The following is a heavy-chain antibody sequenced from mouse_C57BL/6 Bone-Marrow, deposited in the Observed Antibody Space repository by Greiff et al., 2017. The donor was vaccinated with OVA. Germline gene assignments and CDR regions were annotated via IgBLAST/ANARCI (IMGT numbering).Heavy chain of an antibody. CDR1: GYTFTSYW. CDR3: TRWRTGTEYFDY. D-gene: IGHD4-1*01. J-gene: IGHJ2*01. V-gene: IGHV1-5*01. Sequence: VQLQQSGTVLARPGASVKMSCKTSGYTFTSYWMHWVKQRPGQGLEWIGAIYPGNSDTSYKQKFKGKAKLTAVTSASTAYMELSSLTNEDSAVYYCTRWRTGTEYFDYWGQGTTLTVSS. CDR2: IYPGNSDT.